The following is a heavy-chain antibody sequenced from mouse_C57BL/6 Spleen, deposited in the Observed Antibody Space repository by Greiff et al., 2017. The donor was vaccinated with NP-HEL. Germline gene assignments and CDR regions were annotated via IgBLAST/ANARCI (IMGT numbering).Heavy chain of an antibody. CDR2: IDPSDSDT. J-gene: IGHJ2*01. CDR3: ARSATSRDYYFDY. CDR1: GYTFTSYW. V-gene: IGHV1-52*01. Sequence: VQLQQPGAELVRPGSSVKLSCKASGYTFTSYWMHWVKQRPIQGLEWIGNIDPSDSDTHYNQKFKDKATLTVDKSSSTAYMQLSSLTSEDSAVYYCARSATSRDYYFDYWGQGTTLTVSS.